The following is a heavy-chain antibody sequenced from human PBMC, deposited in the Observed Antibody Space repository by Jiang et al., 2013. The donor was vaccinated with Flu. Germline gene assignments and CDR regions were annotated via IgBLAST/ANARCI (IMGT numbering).Heavy chain of an antibody. CDR1: GGSVSSSNYY. Sequence: LLKPSETLSLTCTVSGGSVSSSNYYWGWIRQPPGKGLEFIGNIYYSGSTYYNPSLKSRVAISLDTSKNHFSLTLSSVTAADTAVYYCARRSGGSSKFDPWGQGTLVTVSS. CDR3: ARRSGGSSKFDP. CDR2: IYYSGST. J-gene: IGHJ5*02. D-gene: IGHD6-6*01. V-gene: IGHV4-39*02.